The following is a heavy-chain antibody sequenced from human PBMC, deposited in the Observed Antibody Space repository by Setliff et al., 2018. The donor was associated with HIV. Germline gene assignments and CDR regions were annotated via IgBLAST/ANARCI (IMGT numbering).Heavy chain of an antibody. V-gene: IGHV4-34*01. CDR1: GGSFSAYY. Sequence: LTCAVYGGSFSAYYWSWIRQTPGKGLEWIGEINHSGGTNCNPSLKSRVTMSVDTSKNQFSLKLSSVTAADTAVFYCARGGYSYGFGRHRAYFQYWGQGTLVTVS. CDR2: INHSGGT. J-gene: IGHJ1*01. CDR3: ARGGYSYGFGRHRAYFQY. D-gene: IGHD5-18*01.